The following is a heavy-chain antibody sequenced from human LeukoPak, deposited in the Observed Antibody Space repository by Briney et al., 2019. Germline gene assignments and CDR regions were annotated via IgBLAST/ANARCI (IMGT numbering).Heavy chain of an antibody. CDR2: IYPGDSDT. CDR3: ARPLQGYCSGGSCQYSYFDY. J-gene: IGHJ4*02. Sequence: GESLKISCKGSGYSFTSYWIGWVRQMSGKGLEWMGIIYPGDSDTRYRPSFQGQVTISADKSISTAYLQWSSLKASDTAMYYCARPLQGYCSGGSCQYSYFDYWGQGTLVTVSS. V-gene: IGHV5-51*01. D-gene: IGHD2-15*01. CDR1: GYSFTSYW.